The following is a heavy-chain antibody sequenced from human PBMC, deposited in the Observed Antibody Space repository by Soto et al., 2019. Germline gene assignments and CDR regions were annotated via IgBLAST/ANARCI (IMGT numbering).Heavy chain of an antibody. V-gene: IGHV3-30*18. J-gene: IGHJ4*02. D-gene: IGHD7-27*01. Sequence: QVQLVESGGGAVQPGESLRLSCVASGFDFTYYAMHWVRQAPGKGLESVAVMSSDGSKIHHTDSVKGRFTISRDNSKNTLYLQLNSLRKEETAVYSCANDEGGGGTLGMFDYWGQGTLVSVSS. CDR2: MSSDGSKI. CDR1: GFDFTYYA. CDR3: ANDEGGGGTLGMFDY.